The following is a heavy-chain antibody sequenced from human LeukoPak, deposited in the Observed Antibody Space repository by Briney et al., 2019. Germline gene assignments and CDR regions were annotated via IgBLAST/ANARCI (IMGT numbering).Heavy chain of an antibody. J-gene: IGHJ4*02. D-gene: IGHD1-20*01. V-gene: IGHV3-23*01. CDR3: AKDRITGTPYYFDY. CDR2: ISARGGSS. Sequence: PGGSLTLSCAASGFTFSSYAMSWVRQAPGKGLEWVLGISARGGSSYYADSVKGRFTISRDNSKNTLYLQMDSLRAEDTAVYYCAKDRITGTPYYFDYWGQGTLVTVSS. CDR1: GFTFSSYA.